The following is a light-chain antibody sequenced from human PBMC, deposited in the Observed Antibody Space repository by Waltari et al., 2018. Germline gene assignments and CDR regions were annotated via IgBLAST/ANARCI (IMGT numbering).Light chain of an antibody. Sequence: QSALTQPASVSGSPGQSITISCTGTPSDLGLYDSVSWYRQRPGKAPKLMIFDVTKRPSGVSNRFSGSKSGGTASLTISGLQAEDEADYYCSAYTGGSTLVVFGGGTKVIVL. V-gene: IGLV2-14*01. CDR1: PSDLGLYDS. J-gene: IGLJ2*01. CDR3: SAYTGGSTLVV. CDR2: DVT.